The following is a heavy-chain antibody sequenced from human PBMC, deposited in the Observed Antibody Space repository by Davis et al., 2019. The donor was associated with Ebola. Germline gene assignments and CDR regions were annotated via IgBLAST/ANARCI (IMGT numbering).Heavy chain of an antibody. J-gene: IGHJ6*04. CDR3: ARGLGFGELIWYGMDV. CDR1: GFTFSSYG. D-gene: IGHD3-10*01. Sequence: GESLKIPCAASGFTFSSYGMHWVSQAPGKGLEWVAVISYDGSNKYYADSVKVRFTISRDNSKNTLYLQMNSLRAEDTAVYYCARGLGFGELIWYGMDVWGKGTTVTVSS. CDR2: ISYDGSNK. V-gene: IGHV3-30*03.